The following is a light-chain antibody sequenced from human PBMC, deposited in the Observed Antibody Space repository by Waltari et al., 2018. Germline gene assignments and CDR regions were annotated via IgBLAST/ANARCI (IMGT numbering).Light chain of an antibody. CDR3: QQYNNWLYT. J-gene: IGKJ2*01. Sequence: EIVMTQSPATLSVSPGERATISCRASQSVSSNLAWYQQKPGQAPRLLIYCASTRATGIPARFSGSGSGTEFTLTISSLQSEDFAVYYCQQYNNWLYTFGQGTKLEIK. V-gene: IGKV3-15*01. CDR1: QSVSSN. CDR2: CAS.